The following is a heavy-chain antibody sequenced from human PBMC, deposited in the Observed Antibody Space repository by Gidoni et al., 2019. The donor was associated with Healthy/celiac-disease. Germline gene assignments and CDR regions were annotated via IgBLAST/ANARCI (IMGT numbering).Heavy chain of an antibody. Sequence: QVQLVESGGGVVQPGRSLRLSCADSGFTFSSYGMHWVRQAPGKGLEWVAVISYDGSNKYYADSVKGRFTISRDNSKNTLYLQMNSLRAEDTAVYYCAKDHSFYGMDVWGQGTTVTVSS. D-gene: IGHD3-16*01. J-gene: IGHJ6*02. CDR2: ISYDGSNK. V-gene: IGHV3-30*18. CDR1: GFTFSSYG. CDR3: AKDHSFYGMDV.